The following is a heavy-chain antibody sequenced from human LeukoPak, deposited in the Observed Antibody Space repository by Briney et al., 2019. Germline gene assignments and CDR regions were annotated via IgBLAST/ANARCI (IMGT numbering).Heavy chain of an antibody. V-gene: IGHV3-30*18. D-gene: IGHD2-2*02. J-gene: IGHJ6*02. Sequence: PGGSLRLSCAASGFTFSSYGMHWVRQAPGKGLEWVAVISYDGSNKYYADSVKGRFTISRDNSKNTLYLQMNSLRAEDTAVYYCAKEFRYCSSTSCYIYYYYGVDVWGQGTTVTVSS. CDR1: GFTFSSYG. CDR3: AKEFRYCSSTSCYIYYYYGVDV. CDR2: ISYDGSNK.